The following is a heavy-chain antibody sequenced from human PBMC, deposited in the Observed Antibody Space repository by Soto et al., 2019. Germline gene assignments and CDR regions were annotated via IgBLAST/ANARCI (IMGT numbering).Heavy chain of an antibody. V-gene: IGHV4-59*01. CDR1: GGSISSYY. J-gene: IGHJ4*02. CDR3: ARVPADGPLFDS. CDR2: IYYSGST. Sequence: SETLSLTCTVSGGSISSYYWSWIRQPPGKGLDWIGYIYYSGSTNYNPSLKSRVTISLDTSKNQFSLKLSSVTAADTAVYYCARVPADGPLFDSWGQGTLVTVSS. D-gene: IGHD6-13*01.